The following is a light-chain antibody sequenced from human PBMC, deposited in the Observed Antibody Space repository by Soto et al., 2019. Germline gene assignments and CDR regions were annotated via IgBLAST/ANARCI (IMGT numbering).Light chain of an antibody. CDR3: AAWDDSLNGGV. Sequence: QSVLTQPPSASGTPGQRVTISCSGSSSNIGSNTVNWYQQLPGTAPKLLIYSNNQRPSGVPDRFSGSKSGTSASLAISGLQFEEWAGYYCAAWDDSLNGGVFGGGTKLTVL. J-gene: IGLJ3*02. CDR2: SNN. CDR1: SSNIGSNT. V-gene: IGLV1-44*01.